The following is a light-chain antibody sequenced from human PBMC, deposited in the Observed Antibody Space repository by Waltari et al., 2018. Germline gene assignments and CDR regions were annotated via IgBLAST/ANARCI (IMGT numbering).Light chain of an antibody. CDR1: RPNIGHIT. V-gene: IGLV1-44*01. J-gene: IGLJ3*02. CDR2: TNN. CDR3: AAWDDNLKALV. Sequence: QSVVTQPPSASGTPGQWVTISCVGSRPNIGHITVNWYQQLPGPAPKLLIFTNNRRPSGVPGRFSGSKSGTSASLAISGLQSEDEADYYCAAWDDNLKALVFGGGTKLTVL.